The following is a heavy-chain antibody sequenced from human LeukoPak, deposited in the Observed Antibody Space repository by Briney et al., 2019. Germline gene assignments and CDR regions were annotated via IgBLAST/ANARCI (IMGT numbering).Heavy chain of an antibody. D-gene: IGHD2-21*02. J-gene: IGHJ4*02. CDR1: GGSISSYY. Sequence: SETLSLTCTVSGGSISSYYWSWIRQPPGKGLEWIGYIYYSGSTNYNPSLKSRVTISVDTSKNQFSLKLSSVTAADTAVYYCARLSSRGGDENLDYWGQGTLVTVSS. CDR3: ARLSSRGGDENLDY. V-gene: IGHV4-59*08. CDR2: IYYSGST.